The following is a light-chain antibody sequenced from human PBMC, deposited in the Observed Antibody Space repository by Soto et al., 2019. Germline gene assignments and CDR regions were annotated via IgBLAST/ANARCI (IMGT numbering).Light chain of an antibody. CDR3: CSYTTSNTRQIV. J-gene: IGLJ1*01. CDR2: DVS. V-gene: IGLV2-14*01. Sequence: QSVLTQPASVSGSPGQSITISCTGTSSDVGGYNYVSWYQQHPGKAPKFMIYDVSNRPSGVSNRISGSKSGNTASLTISGLQAEDEADYYCCSYTTSNTRQIVFGTGTKV. CDR1: SSDVGGYNY.